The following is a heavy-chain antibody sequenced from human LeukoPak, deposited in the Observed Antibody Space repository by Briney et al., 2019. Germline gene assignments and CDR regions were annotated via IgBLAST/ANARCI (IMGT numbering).Heavy chain of an antibody. CDR3: AGIAVAGTGYYFDY. J-gene: IGHJ4*02. V-gene: IGHV1-24*01. D-gene: IGHD6-19*01. CDR2: FDPEDGET. CDR1: GYTLTELS. Sequence: ASVKVSCKVSGYTLTELSMHWVRQAPGKGLEWMGGFDPEDGETIYAQKFQGRVTMAEDTSTDTAYMELSSLRSEDTAVYYCAGIAVAGTGYYFDYWGQGTLVTVSS.